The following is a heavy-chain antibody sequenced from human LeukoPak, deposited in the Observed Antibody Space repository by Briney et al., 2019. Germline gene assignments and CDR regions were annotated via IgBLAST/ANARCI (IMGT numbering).Heavy chain of an antibody. D-gene: IGHD6-13*01. CDR1: GYTFTSYY. V-gene: IGHV1-46*01. Sequence: GASVTVSCTASGYTFTSYYMHWVRQAPGQGLEWMGIINPSGGSTSYAQKFQGRVTMARDTSTSTVYMELSSLRSEDTAVYYCARDLYSSSWYRQYNWFDPWGQGTLVTVSS. CDR3: ARDLYSSSWYRQYNWFDP. CDR2: INPSGGST. J-gene: IGHJ5*02.